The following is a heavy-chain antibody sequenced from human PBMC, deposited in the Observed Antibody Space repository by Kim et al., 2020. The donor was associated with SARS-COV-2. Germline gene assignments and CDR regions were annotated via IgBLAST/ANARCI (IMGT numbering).Heavy chain of an antibody. J-gene: IGHJ6*02. V-gene: IGHV3-48*02. Sequence: GRFTISRDNAKNSLYLQMNSLRDEDTAVYYCARDPLGGYSYGPFYYGMDVWGQGTTVTVSS. D-gene: IGHD5-18*01. CDR3: ARDPLGGYSYGPFYYGMDV.